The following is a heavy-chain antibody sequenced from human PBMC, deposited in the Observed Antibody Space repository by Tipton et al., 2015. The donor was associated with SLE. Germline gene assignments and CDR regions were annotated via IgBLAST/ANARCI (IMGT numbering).Heavy chain of an antibody. CDR2: IYYSGST. D-gene: IGHD2-21*01. CDR3: ASLAYCGGDCSWLQH. Sequence: TLSLTCTVSGGSISSYYWSWIRQPPGKGLEWIGSIYYSGSTYYNPSLKSRVTISVDTSKNQFSLKLSSVTAADTAVYYCASLAYCGGDCSWLQHWGQGTLVTVSS. J-gene: IGHJ1*01. V-gene: IGHV4-59*12. CDR1: GGSISSYY.